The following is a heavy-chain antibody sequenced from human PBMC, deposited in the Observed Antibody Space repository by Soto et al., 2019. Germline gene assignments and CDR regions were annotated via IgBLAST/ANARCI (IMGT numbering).Heavy chain of an antibody. CDR1: GGSFSGYY. Sequence: PSETLSLTCAVYGGSFSGYYWSWIRQPPGKGLEWIGEINHSGSTNYNPSLKSRVTISVDTSKNQFSLKLSSVTAADTAVYYCARGPPTLIAAAGIYYFVSWGQGTLVTVSS. V-gene: IGHV4-34*01. CDR3: ARGPPTLIAAAGIYYFVS. J-gene: IGHJ4*02. CDR2: INHSGST. D-gene: IGHD6-13*01.